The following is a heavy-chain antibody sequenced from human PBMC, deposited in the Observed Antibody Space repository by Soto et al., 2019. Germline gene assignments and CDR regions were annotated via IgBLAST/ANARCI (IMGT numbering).Heavy chain of an antibody. CDR1: GGSISSYY. CDR2: IYYSGST. J-gene: IGHJ3*02. Sequence: SETLSLTCTVSGGSISSYYWSWIRQPPGKGLEWIGYIYYSGSTNYNPSLKSRVTISVDTSKNQFSLKLSSVTAADTAVYYCARGDEMATNAFDIWGQGTMVTVSS. V-gene: IGHV4-59*01. D-gene: IGHD5-12*01. CDR3: ARGDEMATNAFDI.